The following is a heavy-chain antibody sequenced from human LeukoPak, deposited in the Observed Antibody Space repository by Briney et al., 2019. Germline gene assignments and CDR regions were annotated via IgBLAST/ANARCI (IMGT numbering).Heavy chain of an antibody. CDR1: GGSISSGGYY. V-gene: IGHV4-31*03. CDR2: IYYSGST. J-gene: IGHJ4*02. D-gene: IGHD3-22*01. CDR3: ARAPGVVVPFDY. Sequence: PSETLSLTCTVSGGSISSGGYYWSWIRQHPGKGLEWIGYIYYSGSTYYNPSLKSRVTISVDTSKNQFSLKLSSVTAADTAVYYCARAPGVVVPFDYWGQGTLVTVSS.